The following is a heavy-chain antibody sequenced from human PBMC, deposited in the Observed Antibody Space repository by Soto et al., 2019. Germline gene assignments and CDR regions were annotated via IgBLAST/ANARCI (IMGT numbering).Heavy chain of an antibody. CDR3: AKDADQLLFDYYYYGMDV. D-gene: IGHD2-2*01. CDR1: GFTFSKVG. Sequence: QVQLVESGGGVVQPGGSLRLSCEASGFTFSKVGIHWVRQAPGKGLEWVAVVSYDGSLKYYADSVKGRFTISRDNSKNTLYLQMNSLRPEDTALYYCAKDADQLLFDYYYYGMDVWGQGTTVTVSS. V-gene: IGHV3-30*18. J-gene: IGHJ6*02. CDR2: VSYDGSLK.